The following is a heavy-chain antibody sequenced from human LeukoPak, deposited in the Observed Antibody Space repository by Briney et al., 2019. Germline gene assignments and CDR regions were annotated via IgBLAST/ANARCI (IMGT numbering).Heavy chain of an antibody. V-gene: IGHV1-24*01. CDR1: GYTLTELS. CDR3: ARGLCTNGVCYTGGDY. CDR2: FDPEDGET. D-gene: IGHD2-8*01. Sequence: RASVKVSCKVSGYTLTELSMHWVRQAPGKGLEWMGGFDPEDGETIYAQKFQGRVTITRNTSINTAYTELSSLRSEDTAVYFCARGLCTNGVCYTGGDYWGQGTLVTVSS. J-gene: IGHJ4*02.